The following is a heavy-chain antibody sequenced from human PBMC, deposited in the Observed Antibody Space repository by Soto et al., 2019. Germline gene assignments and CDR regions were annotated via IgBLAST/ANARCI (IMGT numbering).Heavy chain of an antibody. CDR2: ISYDGSDK. J-gene: IGHJ4*02. D-gene: IGHD3-22*01. CDR3: ARDYYKYYDSSGYYRSPAY. CDR1: GFTFGTSA. Sequence: GGSLRLSCATSGFTFGTSAMSWVRQAPGKGLEWVALISYDGSDKDYADSVKGRFTISRDNSRNTLFLQMNSLRAEDTAVYYCARDYYKYYDSSGYYRSPAYWGQGTLVTVSS. V-gene: IGHV3-30-3*01.